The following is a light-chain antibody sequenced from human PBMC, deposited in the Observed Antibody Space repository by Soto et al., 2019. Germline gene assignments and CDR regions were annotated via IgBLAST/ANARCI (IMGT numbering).Light chain of an antibody. Sequence: EIVMTQSPATLSVSPLEIATLSFSASQSVSSNLALYQQKPGQAPRLLIYGASSRATGIPDRFSGSGSGTDFTLTISRLEPEDFAVYYCQKYGSSHWTFGQGTKVDIK. CDR3: QKYGSSHWT. V-gene: IGKV3-20*01. J-gene: IGKJ1*01. CDR1: QSVSSN. CDR2: GAS.